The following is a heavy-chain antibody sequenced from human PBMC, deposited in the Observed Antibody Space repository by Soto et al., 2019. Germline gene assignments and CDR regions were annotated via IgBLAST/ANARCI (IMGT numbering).Heavy chain of an antibody. V-gene: IGHV4-30-2*01. CDR2: IYHSGST. CDR1: GGSISSGGYS. D-gene: IGHD3-10*01. CDR3: ARDRRRVWVDP. J-gene: IGHJ5*02. Sequence: SETLSLTCAVSGGSISSGGYSWSWIRQPPGKGLEWIGYIYHSGSTYYNPSLKSRVTISVDRSKNQFSLKLSSVTAADTAVYYCARDRRRVWVDPWGQGTLVTVSS.